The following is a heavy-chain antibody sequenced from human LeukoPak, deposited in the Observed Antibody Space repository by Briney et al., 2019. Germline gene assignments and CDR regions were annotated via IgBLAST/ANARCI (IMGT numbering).Heavy chain of an antibody. Sequence: TSETLSLTCTVSGGSISSYYWSWIRQPPGKGLEWIGYIYYSGSTNYSPSLKSRVTISVDTSKNQFSLKLSSVTAADTAVYYCARGGYSYGFFDYWGQGTLVTVSS. D-gene: IGHD5-18*01. CDR3: ARGGYSYGFFDY. V-gene: IGHV4-59*01. CDR2: IYYSGST. CDR1: GGSISSYY. J-gene: IGHJ4*02.